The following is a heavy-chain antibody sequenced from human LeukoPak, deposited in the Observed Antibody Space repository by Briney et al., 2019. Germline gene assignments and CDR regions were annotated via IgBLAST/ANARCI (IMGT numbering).Heavy chain of an antibody. Sequence: PGGSLRLSCAASGFTFSSHAMSWVRQAAGKGLEWVSVIYVDGTTYYADSVKGRFTISRDNSKNTLSLQMNSLRAEDTAVYYCARGDGYNFFDYWGQGTLVTVSS. D-gene: IGHD5-24*01. J-gene: IGHJ4*02. CDR3: ARGDGYNFFDY. V-gene: IGHV3-53*01. CDR1: GFTFSSHA. CDR2: IYVDGTT.